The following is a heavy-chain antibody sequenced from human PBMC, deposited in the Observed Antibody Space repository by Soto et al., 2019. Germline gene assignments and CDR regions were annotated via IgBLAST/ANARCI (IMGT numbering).Heavy chain of an antibody. CDR3: ARETRWLQLEGWFDP. J-gene: IGHJ5*02. D-gene: IGHD5-12*01. CDR2: INPNSGGT. CDR1: GYTFTGYY. Sequence: ASVKVSCKASGYTFTGYYMHWVRQAPGQGLEWMGWINPNSGGTNYAQKFQGRVTMTRDTSISTAYMELRSLRSDDTAVYYCARETRWLQLEGWFDPWGQGTLVTVSS. V-gene: IGHV1-2*02.